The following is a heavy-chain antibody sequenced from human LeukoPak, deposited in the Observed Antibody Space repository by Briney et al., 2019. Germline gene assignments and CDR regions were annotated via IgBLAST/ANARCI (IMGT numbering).Heavy chain of an antibody. CDR2: ISGSGGST. CDR3: AKGRYYHDNSDAFEI. J-gene: IGHJ3*02. Sequence: PGGSLRLSCAASGFTVSNNYMSWVRQAPGKGLEWVSAISGSGGSTYYADSVKGRFTISRDNSKNTLYLQMNSLRAEDTAVYQCAKGRYYHDNSDAFEIWGQGTMVTVSS. V-gene: IGHV3-23*01. D-gene: IGHD3-22*01. CDR1: GFTVSNNY.